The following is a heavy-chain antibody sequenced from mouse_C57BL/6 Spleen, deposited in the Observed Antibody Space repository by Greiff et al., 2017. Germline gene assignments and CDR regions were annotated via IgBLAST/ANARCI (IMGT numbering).Heavy chain of an antibody. CDR1: GYTFTSYW. CDR2: IYPGSGST. D-gene: IGHD1-1*01. J-gene: IGHJ3*01. CDR3: ARFGSSYGAWFAY. V-gene: IGHV1-55*01. Sequence: QVQLQQPGAELVKPGASVKMSCKASGYTFTSYWITWVKRRPGQGLEWIGDIYPGSGSTNYNEKFKSKATLTVDTSSSTAYMQLSSLTSEDSAVYYCARFGSSYGAWFAYWGQGTLVTVSA.